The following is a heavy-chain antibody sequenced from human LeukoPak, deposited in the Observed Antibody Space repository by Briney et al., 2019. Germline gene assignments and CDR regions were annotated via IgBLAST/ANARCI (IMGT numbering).Heavy chain of an antibody. J-gene: IGHJ4*02. CDR1: GYTFTSYG. Sequence: SVKVSCKASGYTFTSYGISWVRQAPGQGLEWMGGIIPIFGTANYAQKFQGRVTITADESTSTAYMELSSLRSEDTAVYYCASEYYYGSGIPARSYYFDYWGQGTLVTVSS. V-gene: IGHV1-69*13. D-gene: IGHD3-10*01. CDR3: ASEYYYGSGIPARSYYFDY. CDR2: IIPIFGTA.